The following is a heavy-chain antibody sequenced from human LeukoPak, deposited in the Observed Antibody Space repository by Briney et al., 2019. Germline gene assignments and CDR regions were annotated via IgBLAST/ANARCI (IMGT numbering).Heavy chain of an antibody. Sequence: GGSLRLSCAASGFTFSNYAMSWVRRAPGRELEWCSIISASGGYTYYADSVKGRLTISRDNSKNPLFLQMNSLRAEDTAVYYCAKRFCSGVNGYPPSFDSWGQGTLVTVSS. D-gene: IGHD2-15*01. CDR1: GFTFSNYA. V-gene: IGHV3-23*01. CDR2: ISASGGYT. CDR3: AKRFCSGVNGYPPSFDS. J-gene: IGHJ4*02.